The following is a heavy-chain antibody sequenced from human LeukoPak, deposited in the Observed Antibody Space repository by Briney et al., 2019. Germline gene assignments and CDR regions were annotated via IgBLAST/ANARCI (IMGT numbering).Heavy chain of an antibody. Sequence: GGSLRLSCAASGFTFSNASMSCVRQAPGKGLEWVGRIKSKTDGGTTDYAAPVKGRFTISRDDSKNTLYLQMNSLKTEDTAVYYCAKVGGSGQGLDHWGQGTLVTVSS. CDR2: IKSKTDGGTT. CDR3: AKVGGSGQGLDH. CDR1: GFTFSNAS. J-gene: IGHJ4*02. D-gene: IGHD6-19*01. V-gene: IGHV3-15*01.